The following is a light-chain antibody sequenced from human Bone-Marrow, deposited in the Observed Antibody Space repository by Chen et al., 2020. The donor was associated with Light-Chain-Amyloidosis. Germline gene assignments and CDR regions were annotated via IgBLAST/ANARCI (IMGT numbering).Light chain of an antibody. Sequence: QSALTQPPSASGSLGQAVTISCTGTSSDVGGYNYVSWYQQHPGKAPKLMISEVSKRPSGVPERVSGSKSGNTASLTVSGLQPDDEADYYCSSYGGRTNLVFGGGTKLTVL. V-gene: IGLV2-8*01. CDR1: SSDVGGYNY. CDR3: SSYGGRTNLV. J-gene: IGLJ2*01. CDR2: EVS.